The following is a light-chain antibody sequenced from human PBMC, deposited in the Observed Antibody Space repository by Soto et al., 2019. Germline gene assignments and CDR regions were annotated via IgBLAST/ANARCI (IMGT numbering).Light chain of an antibody. CDR2: EVT. J-gene: IGLJ3*02. Sequence: QSVLTQAASVSGSPGQSITIYCTGTSSDVGSFAFVSWYQQHPGKAPKLIIYEVTHRPSGVSNRFSGSKSGNTASLTISGLQAEDEAEYFCSSYTTSSSLVVLGGGTKVTVL. CDR1: SSDVGSFAF. CDR3: SSYTTSSSLVV. V-gene: IGLV2-14*01.